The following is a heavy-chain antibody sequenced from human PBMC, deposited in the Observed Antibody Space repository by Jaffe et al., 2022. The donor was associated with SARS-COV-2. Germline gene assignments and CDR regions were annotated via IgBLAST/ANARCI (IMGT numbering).Heavy chain of an antibody. CDR2: ISAYNGNT. CDR1: GYTFTSYG. V-gene: IGHV1-18*01. Sequence: QVQLVQSGAEVKKPGASVKVSCKASGYTFTSYGISWVRQAPGQGLEWMGWISAYNGNTNYAQKLQGRVTMTTDTSTSTAYMELRSLRSDDTAVYYCARDRPTTELYYYYGMDVWGQGTTVTVSS. CDR3: ARDRPTTELYYYYGMDV. J-gene: IGHJ6*02. D-gene: IGHD4-17*01.